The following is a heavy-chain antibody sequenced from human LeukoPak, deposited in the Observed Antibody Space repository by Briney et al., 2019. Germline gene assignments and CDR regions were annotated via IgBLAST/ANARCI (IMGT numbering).Heavy chain of an antibody. Sequence: GGSLRLSCAASGFTVSSNYMSWVRQAPGKGLEWVSVIYSGGSTYYADSVKGRFTISRDNSKNTLYLQMNSLRAEDTAVYYCARDGMGSYYDFWSGYSYGMDVWGQGTTVTVSS. CDR1: GFTVSSNY. CDR3: ARDGMGSYYDFWSGYSYGMDV. V-gene: IGHV3-53*01. D-gene: IGHD3-3*01. CDR2: IYSGGST. J-gene: IGHJ6*02.